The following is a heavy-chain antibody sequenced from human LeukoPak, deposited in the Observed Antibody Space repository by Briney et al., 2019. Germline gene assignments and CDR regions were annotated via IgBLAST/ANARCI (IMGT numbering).Heavy chain of an antibody. Sequence: PGGSLRLSCAASGFTFSSYWMSWVRQAPGKGLEWVSAISGSGGSTYYADSVKGRFTISRDNSKNTLYLQMNSLRAEDTAVYYCAKDPPADGDYLSAEYFQHWGQGTLVTVSS. CDR2: ISGSGGST. CDR1: GFTFSSYW. J-gene: IGHJ1*01. V-gene: IGHV3-23*01. D-gene: IGHD4-17*01. CDR3: AKDPPADGDYLSAEYFQH.